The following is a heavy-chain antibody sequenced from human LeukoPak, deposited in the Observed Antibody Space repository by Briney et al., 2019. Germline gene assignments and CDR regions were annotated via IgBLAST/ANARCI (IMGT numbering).Heavy chain of an antibody. Sequence: SETLSLTCTVSGYSISSGYYWGWIRPPPGKGLEGIGSIYHSGSTYYNPSVKRRVTISVDTSKNKFSLKLCSVTAADTAVYYCARQPSNYDYVWGSYRTHLNFDYWGQGTLVTVSS. CDR2: IYHSGST. J-gene: IGHJ4*02. D-gene: IGHD3-16*02. CDR3: ARQPSNYDYVWGSYRTHLNFDY. V-gene: IGHV4-38-2*02. CDR1: GYSISSGYY.